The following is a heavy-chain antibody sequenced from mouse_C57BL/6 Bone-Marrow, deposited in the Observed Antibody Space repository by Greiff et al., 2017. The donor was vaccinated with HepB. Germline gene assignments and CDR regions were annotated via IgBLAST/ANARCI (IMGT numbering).Heavy chain of an antibody. V-gene: IGHV5-9*01. Sequence: EVKLQESGGGLVKPGGSLKLSCAASGFTFSSYTMSWVRQTPEKRLEWVATISGGGGNTYYPDSVKGRFTISRDNAKNTLYLQMSSLRSEDTALYYCASPLRGAMDYWGQGTSVTVSS. CDR2: ISGGGGNT. CDR1: GFTFSSYT. D-gene: IGHD1-1*01. J-gene: IGHJ4*01. CDR3: ASPLRGAMDY.